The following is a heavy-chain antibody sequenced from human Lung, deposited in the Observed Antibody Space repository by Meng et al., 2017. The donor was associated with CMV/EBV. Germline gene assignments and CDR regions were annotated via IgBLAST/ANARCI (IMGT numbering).Heavy chain of an antibody. V-gene: IGHV1-2*02. CDR3: AGDKGWSGYDV. J-gene: IGHJ4*01. Sequence: QVQLVQSGAEVKKPXXSLKLSCKASGYTFTDYYIHWVRQAPGQGLEWMGWINLNSGGTHDSQNFQGRVTMTTNTSISTAYMELSRLTSDDTAVYYCAGDKGWSGYDVWGHGTRVTVSS. CDR2: INLNSGGT. D-gene: IGHD3-3*01. CDR1: GYTFTDYY.